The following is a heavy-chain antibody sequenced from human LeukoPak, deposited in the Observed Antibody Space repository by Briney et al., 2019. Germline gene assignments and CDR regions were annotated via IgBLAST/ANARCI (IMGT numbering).Heavy chain of an antibody. CDR3: AKDRWSIAVANDAFDI. CDR2: IXGSGGST. D-gene: IGHD6-19*01. Sequence: VRXAPGKGLXXXSAIXGSGGSTYYADSVKGRFTISRDNSKNTLYLQMNSLRAEDTAVYYCAKDRWSIAVANDAFDIWGQGTMVTVSS. V-gene: IGHV3-23*01. J-gene: IGHJ3*02.